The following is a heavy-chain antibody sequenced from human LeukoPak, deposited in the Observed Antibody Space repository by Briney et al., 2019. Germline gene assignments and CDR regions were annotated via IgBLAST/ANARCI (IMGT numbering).Heavy chain of an antibody. J-gene: IGHJ4*02. Sequence: KTSETLSLTCTFSGGSINSYYCSWIRQPPGKGLEWIGYISYSGNTNYNPSLKSRVTISLDTSKKQFFLKLSSVTAADTAMYYCARGNANWGQGTLVTVSS. V-gene: IGHV4-59*01. CDR3: ARGNAN. CDR1: GGSINSYY. CDR2: ISYSGNT.